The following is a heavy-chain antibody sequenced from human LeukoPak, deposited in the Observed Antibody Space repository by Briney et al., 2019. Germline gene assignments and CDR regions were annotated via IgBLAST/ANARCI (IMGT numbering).Heavy chain of an antibody. CDR1: GRSITRGGYY. J-gene: IGHJ3*02. D-gene: IGHD5-18*01. CDR2: IYHGGST. V-gene: IGHV4-31*03. CDR3: ARLTPTQTTDESVDTAMAGRAFDI. Sequence: SQTPSLTCTVSGRSITRGGYYWSWIRQHPGKGLEWIGYIYHGGSTYYSPSLKSRITISVDTSKNQFSLNLSSVTAADTAVYYCARLTPTQTTDESVDTAMAGRAFDIWGQGTMVTVSS.